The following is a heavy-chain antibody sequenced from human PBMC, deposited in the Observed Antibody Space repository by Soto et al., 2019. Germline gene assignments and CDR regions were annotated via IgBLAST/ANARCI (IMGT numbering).Heavy chain of an antibody. Sequence: QVHLEESGGGLVKPGGSLRISCAASGFTFGDYYMSWIRQAPGKGLDWVSYIGDSGGARYYADSVKGRFTISRDNAKNSLYLEMNSLRLEDTAGYYCAREGASGSHLLGGMDYWGQGILVTVSS. V-gene: IGHV3-11*01. CDR1: GFTFGDYY. D-gene: IGHD3-10*01. CDR3: AREGASGSHLLGGMDY. CDR2: IGDSGGAR. J-gene: IGHJ4*02.